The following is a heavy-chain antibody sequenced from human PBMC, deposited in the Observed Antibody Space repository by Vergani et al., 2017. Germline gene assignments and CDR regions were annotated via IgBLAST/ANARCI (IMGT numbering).Heavy chain of an antibody. J-gene: IGHJ6*02. D-gene: IGHD3-10*01. CDR1: GYSFTSYW. Sequence: EVQLVQSGAEVKKPGESLTISCKGSGYSFTSYWIGWVRQMPGKGLEWMGIIYPGDSDTRYSPSFQGQVTISADKSISTDYLQWSSLKASDTAMYYWERQSRECDYDGFGSPIGPGVMDVWGQGTTVTVSS. CDR3: ERQSRECDYDGFGSPIGPGVMDV. CDR2: IYPGDSDT. V-gene: IGHV5-51*01.